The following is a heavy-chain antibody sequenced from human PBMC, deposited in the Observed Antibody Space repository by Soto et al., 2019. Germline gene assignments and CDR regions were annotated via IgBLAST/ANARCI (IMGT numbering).Heavy chain of an antibody. CDR2: IYSTGTT. CDR3: AKDGRGSGSHYNSFGY. D-gene: IGHD3-10*01. Sequence: EVQLVESGGGLIQPGGSLKLSCAASGFTVGNNYMSWVRQAPGKGLEWVSLIYSTGTTKYADSVKGRVTVSRDNAKNTLYLQMNSLRAEDTAVYYCAKDGRGSGSHYNSFGYWGQGTVVTVSS. V-gene: IGHV3-53*01. J-gene: IGHJ4*02. CDR1: GFTVGNNY.